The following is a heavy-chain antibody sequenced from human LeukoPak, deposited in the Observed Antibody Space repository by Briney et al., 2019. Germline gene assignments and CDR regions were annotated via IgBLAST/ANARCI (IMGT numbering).Heavy chain of an antibody. CDR2: IWYDGSNK. J-gene: IGHJ4*02. CDR1: GFTFSSYG. D-gene: IGHD5-24*01. CDR3: AKKGDGYNWYYFDY. V-gene: IGHV3-33*06. Sequence: GGSLRLSCAASGFTFSSYGMHWVRQAPGKGLEWVAVIWYDGSNKYYADSVKGRFTISRDNSKNTLYLQMNSLRAEDTAVYYCAKKGDGYNWYYFDYWGQGTLVTVSS.